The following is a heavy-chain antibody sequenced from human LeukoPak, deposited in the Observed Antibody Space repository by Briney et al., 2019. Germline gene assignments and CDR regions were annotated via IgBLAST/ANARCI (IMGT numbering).Heavy chain of an antibody. CDR3: ARDGPMTQSGAFDI. V-gene: IGHV4-59*01. CDR1: GGSLSSFY. Sequence: ASETLSLTRTVSGGSLSSFYWSWVRPPPGKGLEWSGYIYYSGSTNYNPSLKSRVTISVDTSKNQFSLKLSSVTAADTAVYYCARDGPMTQSGAFDIWGQGTMVTVSS. D-gene: IGHD3-10*01. J-gene: IGHJ3*02. CDR2: IYYSGST.